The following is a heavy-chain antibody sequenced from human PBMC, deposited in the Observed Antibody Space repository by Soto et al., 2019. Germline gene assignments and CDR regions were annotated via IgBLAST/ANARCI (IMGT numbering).Heavy chain of an antibody. CDR1: GYTFTGYY. J-gene: IGHJ5*02. CDR2: INPNSGGT. V-gene: IGHV1-2*04. CDR3: ARAEPGWIPNWFDP. D-gene: IGHD5-18*01. Sequence: ASVKVSCKASGYTFTGYYMHWVRQAPGQGLEWMGWINPNSGGTNYAQKFQGWVTMTRDTSISTAYMELSRLRSDDTAVYYCARAEPGWIPNWFDPWGQGTLVTVSS.